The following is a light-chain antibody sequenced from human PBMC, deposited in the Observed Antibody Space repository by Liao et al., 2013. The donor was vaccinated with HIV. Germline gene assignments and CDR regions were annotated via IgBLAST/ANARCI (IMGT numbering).Light chain of an antibody. J-gene: IGLJ2*01. V-gene: IGLV3-25*03. CDR2: QDR. Sequence: SYELTQPPSVSVSPGQTASITCSGDKLGDKYACWYQQKAGQSPVLVIYQDRKRPSGIPERFSGSSSGTTVTLTISGVQAEDEADYYCQSADSSGTVVFGGGTKLTVL. CDR1: KLGDKY. CDR3: QSADSSGTVV.